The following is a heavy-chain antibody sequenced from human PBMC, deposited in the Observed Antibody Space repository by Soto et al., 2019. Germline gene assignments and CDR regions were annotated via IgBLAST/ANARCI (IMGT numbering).Heavy chain of an antibody. V-gene: IGHV3-30-3*01. J-gene: IGHJ4*02. D-gene: IGHD6-19*01. CDR1: GFTFSSYA. CDR3: ARDGWSRALDY. CDR2: ISYDGSNK. Sequence: GGSLRLSCAASGFTFSSYAMHWVRQAPGKGLEWVAVISYDGSNKYYADSVKGRFTISRDNSKNTLYLQMNSLRAEDTAVYYCARDGWSRALDYWGQGTLVTVSS.